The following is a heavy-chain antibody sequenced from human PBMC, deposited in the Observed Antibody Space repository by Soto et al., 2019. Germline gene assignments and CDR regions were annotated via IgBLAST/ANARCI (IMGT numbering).Heavy chain of an antibody. D-gene: IGHD2-2*01. Sequence: PGDSPMSSWNCFGYAFLSYWVAWWRQRPGKGLEWMGIIYPGDSDTRYSPSFQGQVTISVDKSINTDYLQWSSLTASDTAIYYCAKRHCSSTRSYAAVDVWRQGTTVPASS. V-gene: IGHV5-51*01. CDR3: AKRHCSSTRSYAAVDV. J-gene: IGHJ6*02. CDR2: IYPGDSDT. CDR1: GYAFLSYW.